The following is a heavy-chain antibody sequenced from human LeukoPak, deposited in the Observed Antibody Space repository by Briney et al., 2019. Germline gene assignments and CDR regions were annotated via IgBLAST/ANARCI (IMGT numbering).Heavy chain of an antibody. D-gene: IGHD7-27*01. CDR3: ARDTSSGVGNWFDP. Sequence: PSETLSLTRTVSGGSISSGGYYWSWIRQHPGKGLEWIGYIYYSGSTYYNPSLKSRVTISVDTSKNQFSLKLSSVTAADTAVYYCARDTSSGVGNWFDPWGQGTLVTVSS. CDR2: IYYSGST. V-gene: IGHV4-31*03. J-gene: IGHJ5*02. CDR1: GGSISSGGYY.